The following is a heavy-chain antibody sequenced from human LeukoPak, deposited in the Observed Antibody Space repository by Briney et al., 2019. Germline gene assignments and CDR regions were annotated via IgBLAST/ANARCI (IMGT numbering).Heavy chain of an antibody. CDR3: ARDFQKTYSSGWNRV. Sequence: PGGSLRLSCAASGFTFSSYGMSWVRQAPGKGLEWVSAISGSGGSTYYADSVKGRFTISRDNSKNTVYLQMNSLRAEDTAMYYCARDFQKTYSSGWNRVWGQGTLVTVSS. CDR1: GFTFSSYG. CDR2: ISGSGGST. V-gene: IGHV3-23*01. D-gene: IGHD6-19*01. J-gene: IGHJ4*02.